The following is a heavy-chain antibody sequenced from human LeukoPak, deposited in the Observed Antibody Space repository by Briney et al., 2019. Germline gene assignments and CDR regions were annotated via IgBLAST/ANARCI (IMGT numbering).Heavy chain of an antibody. CDR1: GFTFSSYS. CDR2: ISSSSSTI. CDR3: ARGAIGYSSSWYGY. D-gene: IGHD6-13*01. V-gene: IGHV3-48*01. J-gene: IGHJ4*02. Sequence: GGSLRLSCAASGFTFSSYSMNWVRQAPGKGLEWVSYISSSSSTIYYADSVQGRLTISRDNAKNSLYLQMNSLTAEDTALYYCARGAIGYSSSWYGYWGQGTLVTVSS.